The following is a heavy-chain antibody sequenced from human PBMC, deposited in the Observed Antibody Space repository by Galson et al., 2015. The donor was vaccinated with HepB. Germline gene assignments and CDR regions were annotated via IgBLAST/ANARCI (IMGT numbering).Heavy chain of an antibody. J-gene: IGHJ6*02. D-gene: IGHD2-2*01. Sequence: ETLSLTCAVFGESFSNYYWNWIRQAPGKGLEWIGEIDFRGRTRYNPSLKSRVTISVDTSKNQFSLHVRSVTAADTAVYFCARPGYCSSTICTGHMDVWGQGTTVTVSS. CDR2: IDFRGRT. CDR3: ARPGYCSSTICTGHMDV. V-gene: IGHV4-34*01. CDR1: GESFSNYY.